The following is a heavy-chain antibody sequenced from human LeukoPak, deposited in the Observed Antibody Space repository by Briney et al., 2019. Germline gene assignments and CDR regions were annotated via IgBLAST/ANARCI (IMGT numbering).Heavy chain of an antibody. J-gene: IGHJ3*02. D-gene: IGHD3-3*01. Sequence: PSETLSLTCTVSGGSISGNYWSWIRQPPGKGLEFIGYIYYSGSTNYNPSLKSRVTISVDTSKKQFSLKLTSVTAADTAVYYCASRRVGRFLERTGAFDIWGQGTMVTVSS. CDR2: IYYSGST. CDR3: ASRRVGRFLERTGAFDI. V-gene: IGHV4-59*01. CDR1: GGSISGNY.